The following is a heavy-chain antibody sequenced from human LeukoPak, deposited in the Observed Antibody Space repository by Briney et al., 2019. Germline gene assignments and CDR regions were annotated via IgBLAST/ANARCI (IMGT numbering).Heavy chain of an antibody. CDR1: GFTFSDYS. CDR2: IRYDGNNK. Sequence: GEPLKISCAASGFTFSDYSMHWVRQAPGKGLNWVAFIRYDGNNKYYADSVKGRFTISRDNSKNTLYLQMNSLRAEDTAVYYCAKVRYCSGVNCYPDDNWGQGTLVTVSS. D-gene: IGHD2-15*01. J-gene: IGHJ4*02. V-gene: IGHV3-30*02. CDR3: AKVRYCSGVNCYPDDN.